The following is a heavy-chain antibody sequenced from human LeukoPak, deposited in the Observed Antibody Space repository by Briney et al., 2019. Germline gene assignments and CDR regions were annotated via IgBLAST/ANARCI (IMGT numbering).Heavy chain of an antibody. CDR1: GFSLNNYA. D-gene: IGHD5-12*01. CDR3: AKGAYDYIEIAYFDY. Sequence: GGPLRLSCVASGFSLNNYAMNWVRQAPGKGLEWVSLIIGSSGSTFYADSVKGRFTISRDKSKNTLNLQMNSLRAEDTAVYYCAKGAYDYIEIAYFDYWGQGSLVTVSS. CDR2: IIGSSGST. J-gene: IGHJ4*02. V-gene: IGHV3-23*01.